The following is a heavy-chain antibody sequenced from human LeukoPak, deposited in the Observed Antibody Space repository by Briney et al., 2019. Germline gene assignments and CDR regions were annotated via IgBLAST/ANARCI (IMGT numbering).Heavy chain of an antibody. CDR3: ARDNPGPHSGADWFDP. V-gene: IGHV1-69*01. CDR1: GGTFSSYA. Sequence: SVKVSCKASGGTFSSYAISWVRQAPGQGLEWMGGIIPIFGTANYAQKFQGRVTITADESTSTAYMELSSLRSEDTAVYYCARDNPGPHSGADWFDPWGQGTLVTVSS. J-gene: IGHJ5*02. D-gene: IGHD1-26*01. CDR2: IIPIFGTA.